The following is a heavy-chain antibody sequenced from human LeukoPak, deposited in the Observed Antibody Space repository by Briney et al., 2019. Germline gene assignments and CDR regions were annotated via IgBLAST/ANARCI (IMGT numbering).Heavy chain of an antibody. Sequence: ESLKISCAASGFTFRSHWMSWVRQPPGKGLEWIGNVYHSGSTYYNPSLKSRVTISVDTSKNQFSLKLSSVTAADTAVYYCARGYLAAAGKSSFDYWGQGTLVTVSS. CDR1: GFTFRSHWM. J-gene: IGHJ4*02. CDR3: ARGYLAAAGKSSFDY. CDR2: VYHSGST. V-gene: IGHV4-38-2*01. D-gene: IGHD6-13*01.